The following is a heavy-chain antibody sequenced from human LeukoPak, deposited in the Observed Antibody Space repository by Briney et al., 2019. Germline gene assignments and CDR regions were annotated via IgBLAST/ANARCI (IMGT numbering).Heavy chain of an antibody. Sequence: PSETLSLTCTVSGGSISSYYWSWIRQPAGKGLEWIGRIYTSGSTNYNPSLKSRVTMSVDTSKNQFSLKLSPVTAADTAVYYCARDGCSSTSCYYYYYMDVWGKGTTVTISS. V-gene: IGHV4-4*07. CDR1: GGSISSYY. J-gene: IGHJ6*03. CDR3: ARDGCSSTSCYYYYYMDV. D-gene: IGHD2-2*01. CDR2: IYTSGST.